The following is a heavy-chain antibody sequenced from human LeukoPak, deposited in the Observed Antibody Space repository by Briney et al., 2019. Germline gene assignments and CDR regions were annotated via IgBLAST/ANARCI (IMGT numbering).Heavy chain of an antibody. CDR2: ISGGSSGST. J-gene: IGHJ4*02. V-gene: IGHV3-23*01. Sequence: PGGSLRLSCAASGFTFSDYAMSWVRQAPGKGLEWLSVISGGSSGSTYYADSVTGRFTVSRDNSKNTVDLQMNNLRVDDTAVYYCARDGGRGVRGVTYFDYWGQGTLVTVSS. CDR1: GFTFSDYA. CDR3: ARDGGRGVRGVTYFDY. D-gene: IGHD3-10*01.